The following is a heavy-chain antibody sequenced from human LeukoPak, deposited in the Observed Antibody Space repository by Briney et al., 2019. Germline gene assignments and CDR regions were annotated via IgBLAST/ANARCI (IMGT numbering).Heavy chain of an antibody. V-gene: IGHV1-18*04. CDR1: GYTFTGYY. Sequence: GASVKVSCKASGYTFTGYYMHWVRQAPGQGLEWMGWISAYNGNTNYAQKLQGRVTMTTDTSTSTAYMELRSLRSDDTAVYYCARPNKAYCGGDCPPDYWGQGTLVTVSS. CDR2: ISAYNGNT. J-gene: IGHJ4*02. D-gene: IGHD2-21*02. CDR3: ARPNKAYCGGDCPPDY.